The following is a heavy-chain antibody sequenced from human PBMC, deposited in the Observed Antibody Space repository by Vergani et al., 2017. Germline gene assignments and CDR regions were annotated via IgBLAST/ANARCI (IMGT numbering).Heavy chain of an antibody. CDR1: GFTFSSYW. D-gene: IGHD3-10*01. CDR3: AREGPMVRGVNTCAVDY. CDR2: IKQDGSEK. Sequence: EVQLVESGGGLVQPGGSLRLSCAASGFTFSSYWMSWVRQAPGQGLEWVANIKQDGSEKYYVDSVKGRFTISRDNAKNSLYLQMNSLRAEDTAVYYCAREGPMVRGVNTCAVDYWGQGTLVTVSS. V-gene: IGHV3-7*03. J-gene: IGHJ4*02.